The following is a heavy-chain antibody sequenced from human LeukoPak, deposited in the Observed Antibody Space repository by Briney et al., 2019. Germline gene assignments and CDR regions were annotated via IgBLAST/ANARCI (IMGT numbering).Heavy chain of an antibody. J-gene: IGHJ4*02. CDR3: ARYSGTYRDY. V-gene: IGHV3-23*01. CDR1: GFTFRSYT. D-gene: IGHD1-26*01. CDR2: INDSGGST. Sequence: GGSLRLSCAASGFTFRSYTMNWVRQAPGKGLDWVSGINDSGGSTYYADSVKGRFTISRDNSKNSLYLQMSSLRAEDTAVYYCARYSGTYRDYWGQGTLVTVSS.